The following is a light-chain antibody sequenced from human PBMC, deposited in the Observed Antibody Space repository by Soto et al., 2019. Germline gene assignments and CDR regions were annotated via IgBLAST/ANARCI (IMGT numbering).Light chain of an antibody. CDR3: SSYTSSSTLV. V-gene: IGLV2-14*01. J-gene: IGLJ1*01. CDR2: DVS. CDR1: RSDVGGYNY. Sequence: QYVGTQAASVCGSPGQTITISCTGTRSDVGGYNYVSWYQQHPGKAPKLMIYDVSNRPSGVSNRFSGSKSGNTASLTISGLQAEDEADYYCSSYTSSSTLVFGTGTKVTVL.